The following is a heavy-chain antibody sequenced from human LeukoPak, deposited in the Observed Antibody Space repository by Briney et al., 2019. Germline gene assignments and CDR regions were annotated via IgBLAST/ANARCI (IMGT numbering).Heavy chain of an antibody. CDR1: GFTYSSYA. CDR3: ARDRDSGWYSFDY. V-gene: IGHV3-30-3*01. D-gene: IGHD6-19*01. J-gene: IGHJ4*02. CDR2: ISYDGSNK. Sequence: GGSLRLSCAAWGFTYSSYAMQGVRGAPGRGGEGVEVISYDGSNKYYADSVKGRFTISRDNSKNTLYLQMNSLRAEDTAVYYCARDRDSGWYSFDYWGQGTLVTVSS.